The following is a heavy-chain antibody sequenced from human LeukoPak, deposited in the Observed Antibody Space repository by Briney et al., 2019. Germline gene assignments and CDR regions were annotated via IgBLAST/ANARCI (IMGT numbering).Heavy chain of an antibody. CDR3: ARLNDYGSGSHGFDY. D-gene: IGHD3-10*01. Sequence: PSETLSLTCTVSGGSISSSSYYWGWIRQPPGKGLEWIGSIYYSGSTYYNPSLKSRVTISVDTSKNQFSLKLSSVTAADTAVYYCARLNDYGSGSHGFDYWGQGTLVTVSS. CDR1: GGSISSSSYY. V-gene: IGHV4-39*07. CDR2: IYYSGST. J-gene: IGHJ4*02.